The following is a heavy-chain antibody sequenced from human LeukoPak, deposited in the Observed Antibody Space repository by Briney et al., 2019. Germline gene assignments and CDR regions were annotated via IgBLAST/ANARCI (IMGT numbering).Heavy chain of an antibody. J-gene: IGHJ6*03. D-gene: IGHD2-15*01. CDR2: IYTSGST. CDR1: GGPISSYY. V-gene: IGHV4-4*07. CDR3: ARGRGAATPLYYYYYYMDV. Sequence: TETLFLACTVSGGPISSYYWSWIRQPAGKGLEWIGRIYTSGSTNYNPSLKSRVTISVDTSKNQFSPKLSSVTAADTAVYYCARGRGAATPLYYYYYYMDVWGKGTTVTVSS.